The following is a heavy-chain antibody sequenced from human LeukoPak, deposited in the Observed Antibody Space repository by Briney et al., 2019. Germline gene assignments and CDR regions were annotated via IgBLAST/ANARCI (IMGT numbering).Heavy chain of an antibody. V-gene: IGHV3-21*06. CDR2: ISSSRSYT. J-gene: IGHJ3*02. D-gene: IGHD4-17*01. Sequence: PGGSLRLSCAASGFTFSTYSMNWVRQAPGKGLEWVSSISSSRSYTYYADSVKGRFTISRDNAKNSLYLQMNSLRAEDTAVYYCARDRIIYGDYGDAFDIWGQGTMVTVSS. CDR3: ARDRIIYGDYGDAFDI. CDR1: GFTFSTYS.